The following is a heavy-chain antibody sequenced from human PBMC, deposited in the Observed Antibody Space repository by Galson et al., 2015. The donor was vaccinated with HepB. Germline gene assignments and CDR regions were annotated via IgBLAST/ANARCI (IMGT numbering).Heavy chain of an antibody. CDR3: ARDQYYYGSGSYSDY. Sequence: SLRLSCAASGFTFSSYSMNWVRQAPGKGLEWDSYISSSSSTIYYADSVKGRFTISRDNAKNSLYLQMNSLRAEDTAVYYCARDQYYYGSGSYSDYWGQGTLVTVSS. D-gene: IGHD3-10*01. J-gene: IGHJ4*02. CDR2: ISSSSSTI. CDR1: GFTFSSYS. V-gene: IGHV3-48*04.